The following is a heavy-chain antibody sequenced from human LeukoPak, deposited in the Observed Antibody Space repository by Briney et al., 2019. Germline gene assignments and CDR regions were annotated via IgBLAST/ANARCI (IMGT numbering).Heavy chain of an antibody. D-gene: IGHD3-10*01. J-gene: IGHJ4*02. CDR3: ARGPKYGSGSYRDFDY. CDR1: GYTFTSYD. CDR2: MNPNSGNT. Sequence: ASVKVSCKASGYTFTSYDINWVRQATGQGLEWMGWMNPNSGNTGYAQKFQGRVTMTRNTSISTAYMELSSLRPEDTAVYYCARGPKYGSGSYRDFDYWGQGTLVTVSS. V-gene: IGHV1-8*01.